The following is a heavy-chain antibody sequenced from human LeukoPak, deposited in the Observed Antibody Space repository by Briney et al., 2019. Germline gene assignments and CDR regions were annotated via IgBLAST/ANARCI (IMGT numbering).Heavy chain of an antibody. CDR1: GYTFTSYY. J-gene: IGHJ2*01. D-gene: IGHD5-24*01. V-gene: IGHV1-46*01. CDR3: ARTLGGNNVDRATGFDL. Sequence: ASVKVSCKASGYTFTSYYMHWVRQAPGQGLEWMGILNPTTGNTNYAQKFQGRITMTRDTSTSTVYMELSSLRSEDTAVYYCARTLGGNNVDRATGFDLWGRGTLVTVSS. CDR2: LNPTTGNT.